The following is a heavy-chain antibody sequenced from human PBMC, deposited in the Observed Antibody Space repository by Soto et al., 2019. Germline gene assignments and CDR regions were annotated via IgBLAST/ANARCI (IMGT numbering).Heavy chain of an antibody. CDR3: TTDTEIDPGVDV. Sequence: GGSLRLSCAASGFTFSNAWMSWVRQAPGKGLEWVGRIKSKTDGGTTDYAAPVKGRFTISRDDSKNTLYLQMNSLKTEDTAVYYCTTDTEIDPGVDVWGKGTTVTVSS. J-gene: IGHJ6*04. CDR1: GFTFSNAW. D-gene: IGHD2-21*01. V-gene: IGHV3-15*01. CDR2: IKSKTDGGTT.